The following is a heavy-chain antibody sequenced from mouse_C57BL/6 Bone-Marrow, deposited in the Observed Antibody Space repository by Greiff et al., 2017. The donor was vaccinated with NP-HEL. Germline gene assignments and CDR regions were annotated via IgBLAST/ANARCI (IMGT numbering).Heavy chain of an antibody. V-gene: IGHV2-3*01. CDR2: IWGDGST. Sequence: VKLMESGPGLVAPSQSLSITCTVSGFSLTSYGVSWVRQPPGKGLEWLGVIWGDGSTNYHSALISRLSISKDTSKSQVFLKLNSLQTDDTATYYCAKPADYYGSSSPYYAMDYWGQGTSVTVSS. J-gene: IGHJ4*01. CDR1: GFSLTSYG. CDR3: AKPADYYGSSSPYYAMDY. D-gene: IGHD1-1*01.